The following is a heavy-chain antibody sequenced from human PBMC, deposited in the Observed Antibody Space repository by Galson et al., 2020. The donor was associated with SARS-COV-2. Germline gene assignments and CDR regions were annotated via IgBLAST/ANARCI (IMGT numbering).Heavy chain of an antibody. D-gene: IGHD3-10*01. J-gene: IGHJ6*02. CDR2: MQPNSGSA. V-gene: IGHV1-8*01. CDR1: FTTYD. Sequence: FTTYDINWVRQAPGQGLEWMGWMQPNSGSAGFAQKFQGRVLLTRDTSTTTAYMELSNLRFDDTAIYYCVRSFYGSGNFYGLDVWGQGTTVTVSS. CDR3: VRSFYGSGNFYGLDV.